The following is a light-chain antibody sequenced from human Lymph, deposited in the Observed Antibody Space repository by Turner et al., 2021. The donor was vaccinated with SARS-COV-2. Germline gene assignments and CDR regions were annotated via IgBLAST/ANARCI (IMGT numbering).Light chain of an antibody. Sequence: DIQMTQSPSTLSASVGDRVTITCRASQSISSWLAWYQQKPGKAPKLLIYKASSLESGVPSMFSGSGSRTEFTLTISGLQPDDFATYFCQQYNIHPRTFGQGTKVEIK. CDR1: QSISSW. V-gene: IGKV1-5*03. J-gene: IGKJ1*01. CDR2: KAS. CDR3: QQYNIHPRT.